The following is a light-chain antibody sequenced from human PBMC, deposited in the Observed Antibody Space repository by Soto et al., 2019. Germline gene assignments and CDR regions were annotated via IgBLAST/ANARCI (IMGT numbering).Light chain of an antibody. Sequence: IQLTQSPSSLSASVGDRVTISCRASQGIANFLAWYQQKPGKAPKLLIYGSSTLQSGVPSRFSGSGSGKEFTRTISSLKPEDFATYYCQQLNSFPIPFGPGTKVDIK. CDR1: QGIANF. CDR2: GSS. V-gene: IGKV1-9*01. J-gene: IGKJ3*01. CDR3: QQLNSFPIP.